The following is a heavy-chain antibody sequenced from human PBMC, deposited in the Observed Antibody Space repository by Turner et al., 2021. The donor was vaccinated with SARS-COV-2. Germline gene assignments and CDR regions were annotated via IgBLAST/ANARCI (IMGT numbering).Heavy chain of an antibody. D-gene: IGHD6-13*01. CDR2: ISSSSSYI. Sequence: EVQLVESGGGLVKPGGSRRLPCAASGFTLSSYSMNWVRQAPGKGLEWVSSISSSSSYIYYADSVKGRFTISRDNAKNSLYLQLNSLRAEDTAVYYCATIAAAGPDFYYYYGMDVWGQGTTVTVSS. CDR3: ATIAAAGPDFYYYYGMDV. CDR1: GFTLSSYS. J-gene: IGHJ6*02. V-gene: IGHV3-21*01.